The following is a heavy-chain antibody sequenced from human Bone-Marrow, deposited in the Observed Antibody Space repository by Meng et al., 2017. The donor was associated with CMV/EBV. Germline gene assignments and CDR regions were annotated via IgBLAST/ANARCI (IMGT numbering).Heavy chain of an antibody. CDR3: AKDRNGGNSSPLDY. D-gene: IGHD4-23*01. Sequence: GESLKISCEASGFTFSNYRMNWVRQAPGKGLEWVSTIHTSSYIFYGGSVKGRFTVSRDNSKNTLYLQMNSLRAEDTAVYYFAKDRNGGNSSPLDYWGQGTLVTVSS. J-gene: IGHJ4*02. V-gene: IGHV3-21*04. CDR2: IHTSSYI. CDR1: GFTFSNYR.